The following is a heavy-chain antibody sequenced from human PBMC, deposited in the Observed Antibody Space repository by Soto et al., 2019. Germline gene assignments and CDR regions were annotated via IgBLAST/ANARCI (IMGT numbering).Heavy chain of an antibody. D-gene: IGHD1-26*01. V-gene: IGHV3-21*01. CDR3: TRDQGGSYDSWFDP. CDR1: FTFSMYS. J-gene: IGHJ5*02. Sequence: EAQVVESGGGLVKPGGSLRLSCNFTFSMYSMNWVRQAQGKGLEWVASISSGSAFIKYADSVKGRFSISRDNAKNSVSLQMNSLRAEDTAMYYCTRDQGGSYDSWFDPWGRGTLVTVSS. CDR2: ISSGSAFI.